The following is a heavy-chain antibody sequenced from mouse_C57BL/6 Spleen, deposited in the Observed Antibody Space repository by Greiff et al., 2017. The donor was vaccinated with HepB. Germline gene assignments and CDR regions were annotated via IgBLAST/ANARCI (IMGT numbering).Heavy chain of an antibody. CDR1: GYTFTDYN. J-gene: IGHJ3*01. V-gene: IGHV1-18*01. CDR3: ARRGDYGSSYSAWFAY. CDR2: INANNGGT. D-gene: IGHD1-1*01. Sequence: EVQLQQSGPELVKPGASVKIPCKASGYTFTDYNMDWVKQSHGKSLEWIGDINANNGGTIYNQKFKGKATLTVDKSSSTAYIELRSLTSEDTAVYYCARRGDYGSSYSAWFAYWGQGTLVTVSA.